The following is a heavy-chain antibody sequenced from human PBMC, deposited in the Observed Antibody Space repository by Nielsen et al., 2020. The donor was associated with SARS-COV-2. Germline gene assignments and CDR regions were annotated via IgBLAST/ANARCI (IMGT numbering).Heavy chain of an antibody. CDR1: GFTFRSYG. D-gene: IGHD6-19*01. CDR2: ISAEGSNE. Sequence: GESLKLPCAAPGFTFRSYGMHWVRQAPGKGLEWVAFISAEGSNEHYADSVKGRFTISRDNSKNMLYLQMNSLKAEDTAVYFCATGGLGDSSAWYRSPFDYWGQGTLVTVSS. CDR3: ATGGLGDSSAWYRSPFDY. J-gene: IGHJ4*02. V-gene: IGHV3-30*02.